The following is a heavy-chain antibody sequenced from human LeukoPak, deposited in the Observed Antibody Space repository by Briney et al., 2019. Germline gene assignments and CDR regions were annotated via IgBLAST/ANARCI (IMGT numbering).Heavy chain of an antibody. J-gene: IGHJ3*01. Sequence: GGSLRLSCEGSGSTFSRYSMNWVRQTPGKGLEWVSYISGSSANIHYADSVKGRFTSSRDNAKNSLFLEMNNLRAEDTGVYYCVRDQGALCEGACNCAMEIGAQGTLATV. V-gene: IGHV3-48*01. CDR1: GSTFSRYS. CDR3: VRDQGALCEGACNCAMEI. CDR2: ISGSSANI. D-gene: IGHD2/OR15-2a*01.